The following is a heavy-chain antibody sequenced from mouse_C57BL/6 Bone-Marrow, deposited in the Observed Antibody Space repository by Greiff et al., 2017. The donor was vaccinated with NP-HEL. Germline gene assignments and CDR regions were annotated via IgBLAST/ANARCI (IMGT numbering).Heavy chain of an antibody. J-gene: IGHJ3*01. Sequence: VKLVESGPGLVAPSQSLSITCTVSGFSLTSYGVDWVRQSPGKGLEWLGVIWGVGSTNYNSALKSRLSISKDNSKSQVFLKMNSLQTDDTAMYYCASASPNYYGSPFAYWGQGTLVTVSA. CDR3: ASASPNYYGSPFAY. D-gene: IGHD1-1*01. V-gene: IGHV2-6*01. CDR1: GFSLTSYG. CDR2: IWGVGST.